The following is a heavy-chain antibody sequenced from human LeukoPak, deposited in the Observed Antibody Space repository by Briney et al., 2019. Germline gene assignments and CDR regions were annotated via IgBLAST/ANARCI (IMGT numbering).Heavy chain of an antibody. CDR2: IRSKADSYTT. V-gene: IGHV3-73*01. CDR1: GFTFSGSA. CDR3: RAAADLNDY. J-gene: IGHJ4*02. D-gene: IGHD6-13*01. Sequence: GGSLRLSCAASGFTFSGSAMHWVRQASGKGLEWLGCIRSKADSYTTAYAASVKGRFIVSRDDSKNTAYLQMNSLKTEDTAVYYCRAAADLNDYWGQGTLVTVSS.